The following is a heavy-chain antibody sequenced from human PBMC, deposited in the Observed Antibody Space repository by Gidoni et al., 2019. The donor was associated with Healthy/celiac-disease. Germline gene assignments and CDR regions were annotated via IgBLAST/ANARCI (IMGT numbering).Heavy chain of an antibody. J-gene: IGHJ4*02. CDR2: IYTSGST. Sequence: QVQLQESGPGLVKPSATLSLTCTVSGGSISSYDWSWIRQPAGKGLEWIGRIYTSGSTNYNPSLKSRVTMSVDTSKNQFSLKLSSVTAADTAVYYCAREKDGGRWLQSSQTLDYWGQGTLVTVSS. V-gene: IGHV4-4*07. D-gene: IGHD3-16*01. CDR1: GGSISSYD. CDR3: AREKDGGRWLQSSQTLDY.